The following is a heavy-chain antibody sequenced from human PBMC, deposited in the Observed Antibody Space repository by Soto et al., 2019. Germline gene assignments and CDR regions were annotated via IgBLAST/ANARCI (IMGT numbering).Heavy chain of an antibody. Sequence: GGSLRLSCAASGFTFSSYAMSWVRQAPGKGLEWVSAISGSGGSTYYADSVKGRFTISRDNSKNTLYLQMNSLRAEDTAVYYCAGYGYSSSWYPNPWFDPWGQGTLVTV. CDR1: GFTFSSYA. V-gene: IGHV3-23*01. J-gene: IGHJ5*02. D-gene: IGHD6-13*01. CDR3: AGYGYSSSWYPNPWFDP. CDR2: ISGSGGST.